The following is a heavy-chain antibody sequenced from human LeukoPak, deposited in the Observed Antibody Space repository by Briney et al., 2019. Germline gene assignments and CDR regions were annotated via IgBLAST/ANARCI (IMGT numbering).Heavy chain of an antibody. CDR3: ARGGRYCSGGSCYSIVDY. D-gene: IGHD2-15*01. CDR2: IYYSGST. Sequence: SETLSLTCTVSGGSISSSSYYWGWIRQPPGKGLEWIGSIYYSGSTYYNPSLKSRVTISVDTSKNQFSLKLSSVTAADTAVYYCARGGRYCSGGSCYSIVDYWGQGTLVTVSS. V-gene: IGHV4-39*07. J-gene: IGHJ4*02. CDR1: GGSISSSSYY.